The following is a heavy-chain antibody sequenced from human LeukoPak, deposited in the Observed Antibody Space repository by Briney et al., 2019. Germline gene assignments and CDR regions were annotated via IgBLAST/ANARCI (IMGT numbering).Heavy chain of an antibody. D-gene: IGHD3-22*01. V-gene: IGHV3-30*02. CDR1: GFTFSSYG. CDR3: ARGGYYYDSSADEH. CDR2: IRYDGSNK. Sequence: GGSLRLSCAASGFTFSSYGMHWVRQAPGKGLEWVAFIRYDGSNKYYADSVKGRFTISRDNAKNSLYLQMNSLRAEDTAVYYCARGGYYYDSSADEHWGQGTLVTVSS. J-gene: IGHJ1*01.